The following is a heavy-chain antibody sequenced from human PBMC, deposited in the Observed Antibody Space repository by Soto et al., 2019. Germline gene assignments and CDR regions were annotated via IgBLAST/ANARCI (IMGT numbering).Heavy chain of an antibody. V-gene: IGHV3-43*01. J-gene: IGHJ6*02. CDR3: AKVRLPYHFFDLDV. Sequence: LRLSCAASGFTFDDYSMHWVRQRPGKGLEWVSLISWDGRATYYEDSVRGRFTISRDDSKNSLYLQMNGLKNEDTALYYCAKVRLPYHFFDLDVWGQGTTVTVSS. D-gene: IGHD4-17*01. CDR1: GFTFDDYS. CDR2: ISWDGRAT.